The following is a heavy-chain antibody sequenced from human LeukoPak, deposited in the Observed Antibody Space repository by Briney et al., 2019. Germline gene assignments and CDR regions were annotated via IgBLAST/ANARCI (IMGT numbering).Heavy chain of an antibody. Sequence: GGSLRLSCAASGFTFSSYSMNWVRQAPGKGLEWVSSISSSSSYIYYADSVKGRFIISRDNAKNSLYLQMNSLRAEDTAVYYCARDRGDNWNDGISFDYWGQGTLVTVSS. CDR1: GFTFSSYS. CDR3: ARDRGDNWNDGISFDY. D-gene: IGHD1-20*01. J-gene: IGHJ4*02. CDR2: ISSSSSYI. V-gene: IGHV3-21*01.